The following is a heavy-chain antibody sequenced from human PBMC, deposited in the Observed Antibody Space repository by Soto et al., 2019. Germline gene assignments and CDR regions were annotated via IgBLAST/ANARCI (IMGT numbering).Heavy chain of an antibody. J-gene: IGHJ4*02. CDR2: ISRDGGTK. CDR1: GFTVSTYG. CDR3: TGEVASGY. V-gene: IGHV3-30*03. Sequence: QVQLVESGGGVVQPGRSLRLSCAVSGFTVSTYGMHWVRQAPGKRLEWVAVISRDGGTKYYAASVKGRFTISRDNSRNTLLLEMNSLRGDDMAVYYCTGEVASGYWGQGTLVTVSS. D-gene: IGHD2-8*02.